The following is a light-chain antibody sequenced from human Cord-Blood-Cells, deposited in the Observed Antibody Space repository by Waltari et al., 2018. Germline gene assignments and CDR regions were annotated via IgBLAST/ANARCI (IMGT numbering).Light chain of an antibody. CDR3: QQANSFPSIT. Sequence: DIQIPQSQSSVSASVGDRVTITWRASQGISSWLAWYQQKPGKAPKRLIYAGSSLQSWVTSRFSGSGSATDFTLTISSLQPEDVATYYCQQANSFPSITFGQGTRLEIK. CDR2: AGS. CDR1: QGISSW. V-gene: IGKV1-12*02. J-gene: IGKJ5*01.